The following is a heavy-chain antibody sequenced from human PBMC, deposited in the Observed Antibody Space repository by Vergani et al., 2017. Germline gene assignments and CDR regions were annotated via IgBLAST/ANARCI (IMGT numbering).Heavy chain of an antibody. Sequence: QVQLVESGGGVVQPGRSLRLSCAASGFTFSSYGMHWVRQAPGKGLEWVAVIWYDGSNKYYADSVKGRFTISRDNSKNTLYLQMNSLRAEDTAVYYCERVAHYYYYYMDVWGKGTTVTVSS. CDR2: IWYDGSNK. CDR1: GFTFSSYG. CDR3: ERVAHYYYYYMDV. J-gene: IGHJ6*03. V-gene: IGHV3-33*01.